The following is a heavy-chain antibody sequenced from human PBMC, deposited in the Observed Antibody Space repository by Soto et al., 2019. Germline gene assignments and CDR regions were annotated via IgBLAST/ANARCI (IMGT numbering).Heavy chain of an antibody. V-gene: IGHV1-18*01. CDR3: ARVTELRYFDWSPRAFDY. J-gene: IGHJ4*02. CDR1: GYTFTSYG. D-gene: IGHD3-9*01. CDR2: ISAYNGNT. Sequence: SVKVSCKGSGYTFTSYGMSWVRQTPEQGLEWMGWISAYNGNTNYAQKLQGRVTMTTDTSTSTAYMELRSLRSDDTAVYYCARVTELRYFDWSPRAFDYWGQGTLVTVSS.